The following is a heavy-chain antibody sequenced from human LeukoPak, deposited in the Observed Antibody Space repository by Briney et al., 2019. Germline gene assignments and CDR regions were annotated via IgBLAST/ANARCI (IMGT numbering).Heavy chain of an antibody. Sequence: PGGSLRLSCAASGFTFSNYGMHWVRQAPGKGLEWVSIISGSGDTTYYADSVKGRFTISRDNSKNTLYLQMNSLRDDDTAIYYCAKDVRLGVRTPFDYWGQGTLVTVSS. CDR3: AKDVRLGVRTPFDY. CDR2: ISGSGDTT. CDR1: GFTFSNYG. D-gene: IGHD7-27*01. J-gene: IGHJ4*02. V-gene: IGHV3-23*01.